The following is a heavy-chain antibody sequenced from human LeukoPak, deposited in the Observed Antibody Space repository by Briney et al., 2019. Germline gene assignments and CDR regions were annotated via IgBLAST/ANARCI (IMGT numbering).Heavy chain of an antibody. CDR3: GVVAATQGDYYYYGMDV. J-gene: IGHJ6*02. V-gene: IGHV3-15*01. CDR2: IKSKTDGGTT. Sequence: GGSLRLSCAASGFTFSNAWMSWVRQAPGKGLEWVGRIKSKTDGGTTDYAAPVKVRFTISRDDSKNTLYLQMNSLKTEDTAVYYCGVVAATQGDYYYYGMDVWGQGTTVTVSS. CDR1: GFTFSNAW. D-gene: IGHD2-15*01.